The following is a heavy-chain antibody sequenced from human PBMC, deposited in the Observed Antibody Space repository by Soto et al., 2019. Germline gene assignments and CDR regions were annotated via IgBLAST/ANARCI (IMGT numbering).Heavy chain of an antibody. CDR1: GYTFTSYG. Sequence: QVQLVQSGAEVKKPGASVKVSCKASGYTFTSYGISWVRQAPGQGLECMGWISAYNGNTNYAQKLDGRVTMTTDTSTSTANMELRSLRSDDTAVYYCARVVPTIFGVVIDEEVDPWGQGTLVTFSS. D-gene: IGHD3-3*01. CDR3: ARVVPTIFGVVIDEEVDP. J-gene: IGHJ5*02. V-gene: IGHV1-18*01. CDR2: ISAYNGNT.